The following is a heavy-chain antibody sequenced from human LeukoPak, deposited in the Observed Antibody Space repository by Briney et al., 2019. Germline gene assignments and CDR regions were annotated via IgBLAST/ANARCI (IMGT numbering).Heavy chain of an antibody. D-gene: IGHD6-19*01. Sequence: KPSETLSLTCAVYGGSFSGYYWSWIRQPPGKGLEWIGEINHSGSTNYNPSLKSRVTISVATSKNQFSLKLSSVTAADTAVYYCARGGGWYVGAFDIWGQGTMVTVSS. CDR2: INHSGST. J-gene: IGHJ3*02. CDR1: GGSFSGYY. V-gene: IGHV4-34*01. CDR3: ARGGGWYVGAFDI.